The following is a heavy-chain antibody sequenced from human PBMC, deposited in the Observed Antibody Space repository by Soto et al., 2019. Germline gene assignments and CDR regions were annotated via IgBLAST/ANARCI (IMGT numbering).Heavy chain of an antibody. CDR1: GGSISSSNW. V-gene: IGHV4-4*02. J-gene: IGHJ3*02. D-gene: IGHD2-2*03. Sequence: QVQLQESGPGLVKPSGTLSLTCDVSGGSISSSNWWSWVRQPPGKGPEWIGEIYHSGSTNYNPSLQSRVAISVDRSKNQFSLELTSVTAADTAVYYCARDGYCSSATCYDAFDIWGQGTMVTVSS. CDR3: ARDGYCSSATCYDAFDI. CDR2: IYHSGST.